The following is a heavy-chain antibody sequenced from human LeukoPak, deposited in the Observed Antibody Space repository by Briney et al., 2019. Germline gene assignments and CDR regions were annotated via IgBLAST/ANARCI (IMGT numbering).Heavy chain of an antibody. D-gene: IGHD2-21*01. Sequence: SETLSLTCTVSGGSISSYYWSWIRQPPGKGLEWIGYIYYSGSTNYNLSLKSRVTISVDTSKNQFSLKLSSVTAADTAVYYCARGIPGAFDIWGQGTMVTVSS. CDR1: GGSISSYY. V-gene: IGHV4-59*08. J-gene: IGHJ3*02. CDR3: ARGIPGAFDI. CDR2: IYYSGST.